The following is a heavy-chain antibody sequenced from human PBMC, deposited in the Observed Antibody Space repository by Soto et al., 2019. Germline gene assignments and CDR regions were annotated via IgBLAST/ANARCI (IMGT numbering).Heavy chain of an antibody. V-gene: IGHV3-48*03. CDR1: GFTFSSFE. Sequence: GGSLRLSCVGSGFTFSSFEMNWVRQTPGKGLEWLSYIGRSGETIYYADSVKGRFTISRDNAKSALFLQMNGLRDEDTGIYYCARDSRWGAARLPTFYYWGRGTLVTVSS. D-gene: IGHD6-6*01. CDR3: ARDSRWGAARLPTFYY. J-gene: IGHJ4*02. CDR2: IGRSGETI.